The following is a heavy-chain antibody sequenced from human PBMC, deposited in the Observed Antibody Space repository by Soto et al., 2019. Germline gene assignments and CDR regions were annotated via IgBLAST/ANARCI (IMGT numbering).Heavy chain of an antibody. V-gene: IGHV1-3*01. J-gene: IGHJ5*02. Sequence: QVQLVQSGAEVKKPGASVKVSCKASGYTFTSYAMHWVRQAPGQSLEWMGWINAGNGNTKYSQKFQGRVTITRDTSASTAYMELSSLRSEDMAVYYCARAPSSSYYGGWFDPWGQRTLVTVSS. D-gene: IGHD6-13*01. CDR1: GYTFTSYA. CDR2: INAGNGNT. CDR3: ARAPSSSYYGGWFDP.